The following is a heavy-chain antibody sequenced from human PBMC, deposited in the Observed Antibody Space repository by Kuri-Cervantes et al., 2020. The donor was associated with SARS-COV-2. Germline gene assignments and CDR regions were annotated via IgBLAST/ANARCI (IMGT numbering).Heavy chain of an antibody. V-gene: IGHV3-48*02. CDR2: ISSSSSTI. CDR1: GFTFRSYS. J-gene: IGHJ3*02. D-gene: IGHD1-26*01. CDR3: ARGGPGWELRRGAFDI. Sequence: GEALNISSAASGFTFRSYSMNWVRQAPGKGLEWVSYISSSSSTIYYADSVKGRFTISRDNAKNSLYLQMNSLRDEDTAVYYCARGGPGWELRRGAFDIWGQGTMVTVSS.